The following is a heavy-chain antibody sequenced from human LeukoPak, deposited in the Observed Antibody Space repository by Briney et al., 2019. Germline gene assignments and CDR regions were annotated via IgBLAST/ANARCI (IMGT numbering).Heavy chain of an antibody. Sequence: GESLKISCKGSGYSFTRYWIGWVRQMPGKGLEWMGIIYPGDSDTRYSPSFQGQVTISADKSISTAYLQWSSLKASDTAVYYCATQRWLVPQNYYYYYMDVWGKGTTVTVSS. CDR2: IYPGDSDT. D-gene: IGHD6-19*01. V-gene: IGHV5-51*01. J-gene: IGHJ6*03. CDR3: ATQRWLVPQNYYYYYMDV. CDR1: GYSFTRYW.